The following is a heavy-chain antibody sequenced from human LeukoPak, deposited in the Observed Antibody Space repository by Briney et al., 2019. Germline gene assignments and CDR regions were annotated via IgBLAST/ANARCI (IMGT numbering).Heavy chain of an antibody. V-gene: IGHV3-64*01. CDR2: ISSNGGST. D-gene: IGHD2-15*01. Sequence: GGSLRLSCAASGFTFSSYAMHWVRQAPGKGLEYVSAISSNGGSTYYANSVKGRFTISRDNSKNTLYLQMGSLRAEDMAVYYCARPFCSGGSCYSFGDYLGQGTLVTVSS. CDR1: GFTFSSYA. CDR3: ARPFCSGGSCYSFGDY. J-gene: IGHJ4*02.